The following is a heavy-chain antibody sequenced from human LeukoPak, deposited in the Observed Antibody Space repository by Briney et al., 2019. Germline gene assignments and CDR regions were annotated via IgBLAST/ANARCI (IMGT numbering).Heavy chain of an antibody. Sequence: SQTLSLTCTVSGGSISSGSYYWSWIRQPAGKGLEWIGRTYSSGTTNYNPSLKSRVTISLDTSKNQFSLKLSSVTAADTALYYCARESDYSNNVDYWGQGTPVTVSS. CDR2: TYSSGTT. V-gene: IGHV4-61*02. J-gene: IGHJ4*02. D-gene: IGHD4-11*01. CDR3: ARESDYSNNVDY. CDR1: GGSISSGSYY.